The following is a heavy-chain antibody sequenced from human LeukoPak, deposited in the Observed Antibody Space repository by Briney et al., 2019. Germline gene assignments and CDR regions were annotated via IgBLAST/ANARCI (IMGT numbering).Heavy chain of an antibody. D-gene: IGHD5-18*01. V-gene: IGHV3-30-3*01. Sequence: PGGSLRLSCEASGFTFSSYAMHWVRQAPGKGLEWVAVISYDGSNKYYADSVKGRFTISRDNSKNTLYLQMNSLRAEDTAVYYCARDGRGYFLGYFDYWGQGTLVTVSS. CDR2: ISYDGSNK. CDR1: GFTFSSYA. J-gene: IGHJ4*02. CDR3: ARDGRGYFLGYFDY.